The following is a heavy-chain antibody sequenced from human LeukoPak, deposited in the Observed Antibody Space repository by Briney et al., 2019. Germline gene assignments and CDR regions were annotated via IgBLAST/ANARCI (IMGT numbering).Heavy chain of an antibody. V-gene: IGHV1-18*01. Sequence: ASVKVSCKASGYTFTRWNFSWVRQAPGQGLEWMGWISTYNGDTKYAQKFQGRVTTTTDTSTSTTYMELRSLTSDDTAVYYCARDLDWVFDLWGRGTLVTVSS. D-gene: IGHD3-9*01. CDR2: ISTYNGDT. CDR1: GYTFTRWN. CDR3: ARDLDWVFDL. J-gene: IGHJ2*01.